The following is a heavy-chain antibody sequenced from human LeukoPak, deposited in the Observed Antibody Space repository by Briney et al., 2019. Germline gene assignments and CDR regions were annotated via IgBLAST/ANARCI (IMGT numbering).Heavy chain of an antibody. CDR1: GYSFINYG. J-gene: IGHJ4*02. CDR2: ISASSGNT. D-gene: IGHD6-19*01. CDR3: ARGGGGWSGDY. V-gene: IGHV1-18*01. Sequence: ASVTVSFKASGYSFINYGITWVRQAPGQGLEWMGWISASSGNTNYAQRLQGRVTMTTEASTSTAYMELRSLRSDDTAVYYCARGGGGWSGDYWGQGTVVTVSS.